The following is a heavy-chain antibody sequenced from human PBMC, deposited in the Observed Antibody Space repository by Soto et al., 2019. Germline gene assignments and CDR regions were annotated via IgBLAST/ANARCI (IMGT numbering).Heavy chain of an antibody. J-gene: IGHJ5*02. CDR2: IYATGTT. Sequence: SETLSLTCTVSGASISGFYWSWIRKSAGKGLEWIGRIYATGTTDYNPSLKSRVMVSVDTSKKQFSLKLRSVTAADTAVYYCVRDGTKTLRDWFDPWGQGISVTVSS. CDR1: GASISGFY. CDR3: VRDGTKTLRDWFDP. V-gene: IGHV4-4*07. D-gene: IGHD1-1*01.